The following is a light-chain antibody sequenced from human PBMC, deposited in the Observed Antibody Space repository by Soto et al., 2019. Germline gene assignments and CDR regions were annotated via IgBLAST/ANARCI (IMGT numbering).Light chain of an antibody. Sequence: DIQMTQSPSSLSAYLGDRVTITCRASQGISNYLAWYQQKPGRLPKLLLFGASTLQSGVPARFSGSGSGTLFTLTINGLLPEDVATYYCQKYDRAQFPFGPGTKVDFK. CDR2: GAS. CDR3: QKYDRAQFP. V-gene: IGKV1-27*01. CDR1: QGISNY. J-gene: IGKJ3*01.